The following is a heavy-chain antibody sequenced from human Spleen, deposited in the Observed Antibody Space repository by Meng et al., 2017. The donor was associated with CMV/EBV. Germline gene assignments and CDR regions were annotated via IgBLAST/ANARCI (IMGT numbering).Heavy chain of an antibody. CDR1: GFTFSSYA. J-gene: IGHJ3*02. CDR2: ISYDGSNK. V-gene: IGHV3-30*04. Sequence: GGSLRLSCAASGFTFSSYAMHWVRQAPGKGLEWVAVISYDGSNKYYADSVKGRFTISRDNSKNTLYLQMNSLRAEDTAVYYCAREQCSGGSCPAWAFDIWGQGTMVTVSS. CDR3: AREQCSGGSCPAWAFDI. D-gene: IGHD2-15*01.